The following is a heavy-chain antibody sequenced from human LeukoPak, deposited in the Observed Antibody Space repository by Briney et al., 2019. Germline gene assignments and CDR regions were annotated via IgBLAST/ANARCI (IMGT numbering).Heavy chain of an antibody. D-gene: IGHD5-18*01. V-gene: IGHV4-34*01. CDR3: ARGGGSGYSYG. CDR1: GGSFSGYY. CDR2: INHSGST. Sequence: PSETLSLTCAVYGGSFSGYYWSWIRQPPGKGLEWIGEINHSGSTNYNPSLKSRVTISVDTSKNQFSLKLTSVTAADTAVYYCARGGGSGYSYGWGQGTLVTVSS. J-gene: IGHJ4*02.